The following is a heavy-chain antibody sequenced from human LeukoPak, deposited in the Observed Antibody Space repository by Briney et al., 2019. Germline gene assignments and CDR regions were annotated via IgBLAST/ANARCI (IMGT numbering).Heavy chain of an antibody. CDR1: GGSISSYY. D-gene: IGHD4-17*01. Sequence: SETLSLTCTVSGGSISSYYWSWIRQSPEKGLEWIGYIYNIESTNYNPSLKSRVTISVDTSKNQFSLKLSSVTAADTAVYYCARETTVNPHFDYWGQGTLVTVSS. CDR2: IYNIEST. CDR3: ARETTVNPHFDY. J-gene: IGHJ4*02. V-gene: IGHV4-4*08.